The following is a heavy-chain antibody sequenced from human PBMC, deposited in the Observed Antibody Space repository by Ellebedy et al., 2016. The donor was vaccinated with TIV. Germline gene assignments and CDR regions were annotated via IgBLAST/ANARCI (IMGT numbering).Heavy chain of an antibody. CDR2: IYSGGST. Sequence: GESLKISCAASGFTVSNNYMIWVRQAPGKGLEWVSLIYSGGSTYYADSVKGRFTISRDNSKNKLYLQMNSLRAEDTAVYYCARNPSGSHYGWGRGTLVTVSS. J-gene: IGHJ4*02. D-gene: IGHD1-26*01. V-gene: IGHV3-53*01. CDR1: GFTVSNNY. CDR3: ARNPSGSHYG.